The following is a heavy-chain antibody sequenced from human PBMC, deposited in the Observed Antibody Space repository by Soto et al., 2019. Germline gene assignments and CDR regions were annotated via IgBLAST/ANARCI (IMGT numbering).Heavy chain of an antibody. CDR3: ARGRIFGYSDYEPLGGLDY. J-gene: IGHJ4*02. CDR1: GGSISSYY. CDR2: IYSSGST. V-gene: IGHV4-4*07. Sequence: SETLSLTCTVSGGSISSYYWSWIRQPAGKGLEWIGRIYSSGSTNYNPSLKSRVTMSVDTSKNQFSLRLTSVTAADTAVYFCARGRIFGYSDYEPLGGLDYWGQGTPVTVSS. D-gene: IGHD5-12*01.